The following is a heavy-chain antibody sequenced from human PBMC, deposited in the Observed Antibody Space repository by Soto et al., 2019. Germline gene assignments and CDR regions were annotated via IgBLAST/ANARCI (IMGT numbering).Heavy chain of an antibody. CDR2: ISYDGSKK. Sequence: PGGSLRLSCEVSGFNFSTYDMHWVRQAPGQGLEWVAVISYDGSKKYYAESVKGRFSISRDNSKNTLYLQMNSPRAEDTAVYFCARAGVPLKSLYHMDVWGQGTTVTVSS. J-gene: IGHJ6*02. CDR1: GFNFSTYD. V-gene: IGHV3-30*03. CDR3: ARAGVPLKSLYHMDV. D-gene: IGHD3-3*01.